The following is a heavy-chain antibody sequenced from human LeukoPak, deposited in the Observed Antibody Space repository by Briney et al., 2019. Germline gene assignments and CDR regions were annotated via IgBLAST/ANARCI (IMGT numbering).Heavy chain of an antibody. CDR3: ATSGSYKRDDAFDI. V-gene: IGHV1-24*01. CDR2: FDPEDGET. D-gene: IGHD1-26*01. Sequence: GASVKVSCKVSGYTLTELSMHWVRQAPGKGLEWMGGFDPEDGETIYAQKFQGRVIMTEDTSTDTAYMELSSLRSEDTAVYYCATSGSYKRDDAFDIWGQGTMVTVSS. J-gene: IGHJ3*02. CDR1: GYTLTELS.